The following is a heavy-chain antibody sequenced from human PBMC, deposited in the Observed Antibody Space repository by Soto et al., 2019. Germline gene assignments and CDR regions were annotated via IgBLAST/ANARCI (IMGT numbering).Heavy chain of an antibody. V-gene: IGHV4-34*01. CDR2: INHSGST. D-gene: IGHD3-22*01. J-gene: IGHJ4*02. CDR3: ARGPSRYSYDSSGYWYYFDY. Sequence: SETLSLTCAVYGGSFSGYYWSWIRQPPGKGLEWIGEINHSGSTNYNPSLKSRVTISVDTSKNQFSLKLSSVTAADTAVYYCARGPSRYSYDSSGYWYYFDYWGQGTLVTVSS. CDR1: GGSFSGYY.